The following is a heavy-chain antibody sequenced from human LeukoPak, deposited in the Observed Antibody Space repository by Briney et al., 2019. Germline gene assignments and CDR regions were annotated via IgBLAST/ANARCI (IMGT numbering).Heavy chain of an antibody. D-gene: IGHD3-10*01. CDR2: IWYDGSNK. CDR3: AKDLLRGVYYYYYMDV. J-gene: IGHJ6*03. CDR1: GFTFSSYG. V-gene: IGHV3-33*06. Sequence: GGSLRLSCAASGFTFSSYGMHWVRQAPGKGLEWVAVIWYDGSNKYYADSVKGRLTISRDNSKNTLYLQMNSLRAEDTAVYYCAKDLLRGVYYYYYMDVWGKGTTVTVSS.